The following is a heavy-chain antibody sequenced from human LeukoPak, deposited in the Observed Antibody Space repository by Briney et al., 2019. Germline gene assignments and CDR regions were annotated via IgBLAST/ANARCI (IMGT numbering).Heavy chain of an antibody. V-gene: IGHV3-15*01. J-gene: IGHJ6*03. CDR2: IKSKTDGGTT. CDR1: GLTFSNAW. Sequence: GGSLRLSCAASGLTFSNAWMSWVRQAPGKGLEWVGRIKSKTDGGTTDYAAPVKGRFTISRDDSKNTLYLQMNSLKTEDTAVYYCTTAPDQIAAAGTSDYYYYYYMDVWGKGTTVTVSS. CDR3: TTAPDQIAAAGTSDYYYYYYMDV. D-gene: IGHD6-13*01.